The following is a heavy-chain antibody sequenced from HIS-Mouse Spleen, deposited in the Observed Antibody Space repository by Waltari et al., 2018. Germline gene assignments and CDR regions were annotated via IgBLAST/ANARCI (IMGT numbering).Heavy chain of an antibody. J-gene: IGHJ4*02. CDR2: INHSGST. V-gene: IGHV4-34*01. D-gene: IGHD3-10*01. CDR3: ARLRITMVRGVDY. Sequence: QVQLQQWGAGLLKPSETLSLTCAVYGGSFSGYYWSWIRQPPGKGLEWIGEINHSGSTNYNPSLKSRVTISVDTSKNQFSLKLSSVTAADTAVYYCARLRITMVRGVDYWGQGTLVTVSS. CDR1: GGSFSGYY.